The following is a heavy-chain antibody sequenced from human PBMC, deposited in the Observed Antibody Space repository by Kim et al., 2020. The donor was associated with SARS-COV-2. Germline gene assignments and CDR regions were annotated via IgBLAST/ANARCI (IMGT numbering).Heavy chain of an antibody. CDR2: IYYSGST. J-gene: IGHJ5*02. Sequence: SETLSLTCTVSGGSVSSGSYYWSWIRQPPGKGLEWIGNIYYSGSTNYNPSLKSRVTISVDTSKNQFSLKLSSVTAADTAVYSCARVEQWPNWVDPWGQGTLVTVSS. D-gene: IGHD6-19*01. CDR3: ARVEQWPNWVDP. V-gene: IGHV4-61*01. CDR1: GGSVSSGSYY.